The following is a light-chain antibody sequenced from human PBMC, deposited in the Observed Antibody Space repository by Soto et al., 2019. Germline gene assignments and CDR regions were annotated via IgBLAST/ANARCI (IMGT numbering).Light chain of an antibody. J-gene: IGKJ1*01. V-gene: IGKV3-20*01. CDR2: GTS. Sequence: EIVLTQSPGTLSLSPGERATLSCRAIQSVGSSYLAWYQHKPGQAPRLHIYGTSSRATGIPDRFSGSGSGTDFTLTISRLEPEDFAVYYCQQYGTSPLWTFGQGTKVDIK. CDR1: QSVGSSY. CDR3: QQYGTSPLWT.